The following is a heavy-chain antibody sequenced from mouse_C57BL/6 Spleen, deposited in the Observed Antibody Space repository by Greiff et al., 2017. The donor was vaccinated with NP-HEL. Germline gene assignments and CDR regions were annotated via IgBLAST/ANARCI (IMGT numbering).Heavy chain of an antibody. V-gene: IGHV1-5*01. CDR3: TRGGNYVDAWFAY. D-gene: IGHD2-1*01. CDR1: GYTFTSYW. J-gene: IGHJ3*01. Sequence: VQLQQSGTVLARPGASVKLSCKTSGYTFTSYWMHWVKQRPGQGLEWIGAIYPGNSDTSYNQKFKGKAKLTAVTSASTAYMELSSLTTEDSAVYYCTRGGNYVDAWFAYWGQGTLVTVSA. CDR2: IYPGNSDT.